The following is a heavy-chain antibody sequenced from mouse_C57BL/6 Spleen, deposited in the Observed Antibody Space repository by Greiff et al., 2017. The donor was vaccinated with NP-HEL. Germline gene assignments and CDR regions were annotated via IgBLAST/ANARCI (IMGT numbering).Heavy chain of an antibody. D-gene: IGHD1-1*01. CDR2: IYPGDGDT. V-gene: IGHV1-80*01. CDR1: GYAFSSYW. CDR3: ARNGLYYGSSPWYFDV. Sequence: QVQLQQSGAELVKPGASVKISCKASGYAFSSYWMNWVKQRPGKGLEWIGQIYPGDGDTNYNGKFKGKATLTADKSSSTAYMQLSSLTSEDSAVYFCARNGLYYGSSPWYFDVWGTGTTVTVSS. J-gene: IGHJ1*03.